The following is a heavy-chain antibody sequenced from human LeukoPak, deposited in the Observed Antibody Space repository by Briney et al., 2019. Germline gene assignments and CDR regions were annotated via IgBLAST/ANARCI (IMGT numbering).Heavy chain of an antibody. J-gene: IGHJ4*02. V-gene: IGHV1-3*01. CDR2: INAGNGNT. CDR3: ERDFGQLVNYFDY. Sequence: GASVKVSCKASGYTFTSYAMHWVRQAPGQRLEWMGWINAGNGNTKYSQKFQGRVTITRDTSASTAYMELSSLRSEDTAVYYCERDFGQLVNYFDYWGQGTLVTVSS. CDR1: GYTFTSYA. D-gene: IGHD6-6*01.